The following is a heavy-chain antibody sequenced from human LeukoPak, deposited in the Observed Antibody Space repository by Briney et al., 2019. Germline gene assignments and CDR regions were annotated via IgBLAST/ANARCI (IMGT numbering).Heavy chain of an antibody. Sequence: GGSLRLSCAASGFTFSSYAMSWVRQAPGKGLEWVSAISGSGGSTYYADSVKGRFTISRDNSKNTLYLQMNSLRAEDTAVYYCAKEEGEWLWSRYYYYYGMDVWGQGTTVTVSS. D-gene: IGHD5-12*01. CDR3: AKEEGEWLWSRYYYYYGMDV. J-gene: IGHJ6*02. CDR2: ISGSGGST. CDR1: GFTFSSYA. V-gene: IGHV3-23*01.